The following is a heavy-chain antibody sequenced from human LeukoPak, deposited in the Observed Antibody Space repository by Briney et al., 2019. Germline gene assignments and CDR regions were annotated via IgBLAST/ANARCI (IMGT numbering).Heavy chain of an antibody. CDR1: GFIFSSYA. Sequence: PGGSLRLSCAASGFIFSSYAMSWVRQAPGKGLEWVSAISGSGGSTYYADSVKGRFTISRDNSKNTLYLQMNSLRAEDTAVYYCAKDGAMDYDFWSSYYYMDVWGKGTTVTVSS. CDR2: ISGSGGST. J-gene: IGHJ6*03. D-gene: IGHD3-3*01. CDR3: AKDGAMDYDFWSSYYYMDV. V-gene: IGHV3-23*01.